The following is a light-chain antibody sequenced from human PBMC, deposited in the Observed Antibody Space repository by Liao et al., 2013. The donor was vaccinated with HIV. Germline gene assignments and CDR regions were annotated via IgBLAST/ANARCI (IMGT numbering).Light chain of an antibody. CDR3: QVWDSDTHVV. Sequence: SYELTQPPSVSVSPGQTASITCSGDKLGYKYACWYQQKPGQSPVLVIHQDNKRPSGIPERFSGSNSGSTATLTVSGTQAMDEADYYCQVWDSDTHVVFGGGTKLTVL. CDR1: KLGYKY. V-gene: IGLV3-1*01. J-gene: IGLJ2*01. CDR2: QDN.